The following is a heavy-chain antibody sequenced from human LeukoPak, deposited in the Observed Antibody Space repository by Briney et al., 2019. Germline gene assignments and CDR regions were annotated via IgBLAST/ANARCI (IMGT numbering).Heavy chain of an antibody. V-gene: IGHV4-59*01. D-gene: IGHD2-8*01. Sequence: TSETLSLTCTVSGGYLSSYYWNWIRQPPGKGLEWIGYIYYSGSTNYNPSLKSRVTISIDTSKNQFSLKLSSVTAADTAVYYCARDVNGGHWGQGTLVTVSS. CDR2: IYYSGST. J-gene: IGHJ4*02. CDR1: GGYLSSYY. CDR3: ARDVNGGH.